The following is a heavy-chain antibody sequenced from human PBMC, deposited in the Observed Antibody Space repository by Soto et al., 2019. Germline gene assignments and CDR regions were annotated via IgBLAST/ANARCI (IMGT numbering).Heavy chain of an antibody. Sequence: SETLSLTCVVSGFGVRSTYFWGWIRQPPGKGLEWIGSVHHDGNAYYPPSVLGRVTISVDTANNQVSLSLRSVTAEDTATYDCGRIIGATSVDSWGKGSRVTVSS. CDR3: GRIIGATSVDS. CDR2: VHHDGNA. D-gene: IGHD1-26*01. V-gene: IGHV4-38-2*01. J-gene: IGHJ4*02. CDR1: GFGVRSTYF.